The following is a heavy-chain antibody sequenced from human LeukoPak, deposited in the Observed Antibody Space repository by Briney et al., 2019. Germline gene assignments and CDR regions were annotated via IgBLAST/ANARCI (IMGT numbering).Heavy chain of an antibody. CDR1: GGSISSSSYY. V-gene: IGHV4-39*01. Sequence: SETLSLTCTVSGGSISSSSYYWGWIRQPPGKGLEWIGSIYYSGSTYYNPSLKSRVTISVDTSKNQFSLKLSSVTAADTTVYYCASTSGYYNKYFQHWGQGTLVTVSS. CDR3: ASTSGYYNKYFQH. D-gene: IGHD3-22*01. CDR2: IYYSGST. J-gene: IGHJ1*01.